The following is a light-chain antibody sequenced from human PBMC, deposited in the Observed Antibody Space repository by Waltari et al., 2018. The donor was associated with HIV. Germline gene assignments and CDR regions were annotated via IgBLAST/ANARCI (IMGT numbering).Light chain of an antibody. CDR2: DVS. CDR3: CSYAGSSPYVV. Sequence: QSALTQPASVSGSPGQSITISCTGTSSDVGGSNYVSWYQQHPGKAPKLMIYDVSKRPSGVSNRFSGSKSGNTASLTISGLEAEDEADYYCCSYAGSSPYVVFGGGTKLTVL. J-gene: IGLJ2*01. CDR1: SSDVGGSNY. V-gene: IGLV2-23*02.